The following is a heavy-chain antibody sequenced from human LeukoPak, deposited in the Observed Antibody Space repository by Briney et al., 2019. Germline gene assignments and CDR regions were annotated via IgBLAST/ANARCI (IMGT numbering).Heavy chain of an antibody. CDR2: IKQDGSDK. J-gene: IGHJ4*02. V-gene: IGHV3-7*01. D-gene: IGHD5-24*01. CDR3: ARDYFVDGSNSRIFFAS. Sequence: GGSLRLSCAGAGFSFSTYWMNWVRQAPGMGLERVASIKQDGSDKYYVDSVKGRFTISRDNAKNSLYLQMSSLRAEDTAVYYCARDYFVDGSNSRIFFASWGQGTLVTVSS. CDR1: GFSFSTYW.